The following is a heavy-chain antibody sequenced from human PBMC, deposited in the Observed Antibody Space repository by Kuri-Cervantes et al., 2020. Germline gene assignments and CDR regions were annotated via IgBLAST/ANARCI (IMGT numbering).Heavy chain of an antibody. Sequence: GESLKISCAASGFTFSSYGMHWVRQAPGKGLEWVAVISYDGSNKYYADSVKGRFTISRDNSKNTLYLQMSSLRAEDTAVYYCARDEVWSDTAMVKWGQGTLVTVSS. CDR2: ISYDGSNK. CDR3: ARDEVWSDTAMVK. V-gene: IGHV3-30*03. CDR1: GFTFSSYG. J-gene: IGHJ1*01. D-gene: IGHD5-18*01.